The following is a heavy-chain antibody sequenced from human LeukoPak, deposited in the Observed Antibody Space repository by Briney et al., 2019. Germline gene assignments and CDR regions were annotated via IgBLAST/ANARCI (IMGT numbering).Heavy chain of an antibody. V-gene: IGHV1-2*06. CDR3: ARRRGEPNIFDY. J-gene: IGHJ4*02. Sequence: VASVKVSCKASAYTFTGYYMHWVRQAPGQGLEWMGRINPNSGGTNYAQKFQGRVTMTRDTSISTAYMELSRLRSDDTALYYCARRRGEPNIFDYWGQGTLVTVSS. D-gene: IGHD3-16*01. CDR2: INPNSGGT. CDR1: AYTFTGYY.